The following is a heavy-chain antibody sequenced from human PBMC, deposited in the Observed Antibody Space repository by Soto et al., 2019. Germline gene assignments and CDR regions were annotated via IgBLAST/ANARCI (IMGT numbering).Heavy chain of an antibody. J-gene: IGHJ4*02. CDR2: MYYSGSP. Sequence: PSETLSLTCTVSGGSISSYYWSWIRQPPGKGLEWIGYMYYSGSPNYNPSLKSRVTISADMSKNQFSLKLSSVTAADTAVYYCARDRNYGYSLDYWGQGTLVTVSS. CDR3: ARDRNYGYSLDY. V-gene: IGHV4-59*01. D-gene: IGHD3-10*01. CDR1: GGSISSYY.